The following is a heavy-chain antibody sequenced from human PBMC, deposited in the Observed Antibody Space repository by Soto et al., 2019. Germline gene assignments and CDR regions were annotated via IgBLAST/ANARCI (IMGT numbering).Heavy chain of an antibody. CDR3: AKEASWYFRGYYYYGMDV. V-gene: IGHV3-9*01. Sequence: EVQLVESGGGLVQPGRSLRLSCAASGFTFDDYAMHWVRQAPGKGLEWVSGISWNSGSIGYADSVKGRFTISRDNAKNSLYLQMNSLRAEDTALYYCAKEASWYFRGYYYYGMDVWGQGTTVTVSS. D-gene: IGHD6-13*01. CDR2: ISWNSGSI. CDR1: GFTFDDYA. J-gene: IGHJ6*02.